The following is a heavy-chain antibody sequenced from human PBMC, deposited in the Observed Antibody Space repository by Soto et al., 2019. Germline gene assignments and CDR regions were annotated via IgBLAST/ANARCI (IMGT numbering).Heavy chain of an antibody. J-gene: IGHJ4*01. Sequence: SETLSLTFAVYGGSFSGYYWSWIRQPPGKVLGLIGEINHSGITNYNPSLKSRVTISVDTSKNQFSLKLSSVTAADTAVYYCAVQVDTATVPCFKYWGHGTLVTDST. CDR3: AVQVDTATVPCFKY. D-gene: IGHD5-18*01. V-gene: IGHV4-34*01. CDR1: GGSFSGYY. CDR2: INHSGIT.